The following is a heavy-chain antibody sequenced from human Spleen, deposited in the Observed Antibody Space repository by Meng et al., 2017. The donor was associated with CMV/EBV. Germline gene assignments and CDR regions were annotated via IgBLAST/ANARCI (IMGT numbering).Heavy chain of an antibody. CDR1: GGSFSGYY. J-gene: IGHJ5*02. D-gene: IGHD2-2*01. CDR3: ARDEGVVEVPVANGGFDP. V-gene: IGHV4-34*01. CDR2: INHSGST. Sequence: GSLRLSCAVYGGSFSGYYWNWIRQSPGKGLEWIGEINHSGSTNYNPSLKSRLTISVDTSRNQLSLKLSSVTAADTAVYYCARDEGVVEVPVANGGFDPWGQGTLVTVSS.